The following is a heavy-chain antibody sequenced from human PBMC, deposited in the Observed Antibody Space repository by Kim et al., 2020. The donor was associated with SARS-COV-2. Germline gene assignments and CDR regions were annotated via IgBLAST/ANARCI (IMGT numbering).Heavy chain of an antibody. Sequence: GGSLRLSCVASGFTFDTYAMSWVRQAPGKGLDWVSVISGGALNKFYADSVRGRFTISRDNSKDTLYLQMNSLRDEDTALYYCAKRVIMDGYNYFYYYAMDVWGKGNTVNVSS. J-gene: IGHJ6*04. D-gene: IGHD5-18*01. CDR1: GFTFDTYA. CDR3: AKRVIMDGYNYFYYYAMDV. CDR2: ISGGALNK. V-gene: IGHV3-23*01.